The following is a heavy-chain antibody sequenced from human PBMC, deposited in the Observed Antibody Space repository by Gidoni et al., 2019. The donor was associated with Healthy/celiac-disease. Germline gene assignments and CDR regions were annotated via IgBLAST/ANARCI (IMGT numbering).Heavy chain of an antibody. D-gene: IGHD3-22*01. CDR3: ARDPASYYDSSGNDY. Sequence: QVQLLQSGAEVPKPAASVKVSCKASGSTFTGYYMHWVRQAPGQGLEWMGWINPNSGGTNYARKFQGRVTMTRDTSISTAYMELSRLRSDDTAVYYCARDPASYYDSSGNDYWGQGTLVTVSS. CDR2: INPNSGGT. CDR1: GSTFTGYY. V-gene: IGHV1-2*02. J-gene: IGHJ4*02.